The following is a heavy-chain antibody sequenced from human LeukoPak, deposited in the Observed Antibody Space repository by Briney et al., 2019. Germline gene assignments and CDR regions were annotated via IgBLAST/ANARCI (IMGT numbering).Heavy chain of an antibody. J-gene: IGHJ4*02. Sequence: GGSLRLSCAASGFTFSSYAMSWVRQAPGKGLEWVANIKQDGSEKYYVDSVKGRFTISRDNAKNSLYLQMNSLRAEDTAVYYCAREGTAAGPVQDYWGQGTLVTVSS. CDR2: IKQDGSEK. CDR3: AREGTAAGPVQDY. D-gene: IGHD6-13*01. V-gene: IGHV3-7*01. CDR1: GFTFSSYA.